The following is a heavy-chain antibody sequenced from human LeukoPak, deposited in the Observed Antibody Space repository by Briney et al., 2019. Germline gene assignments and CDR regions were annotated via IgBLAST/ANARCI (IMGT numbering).Heavy chain of an antibody. CDR2: IYWDDDK. V-gene: IGHV2-5*02. CDR3: ARVEWFGELLSFDY. Sequence: SGPTLVKPTQTLTLTCTFSGFSLSTSGVGVGWIRQPPGKALEWLALIYWDDDKRYSPSLKSRLTITKDTSKNQVVLTMTNMDPVDTATYYCARVEWFGELLSFDYWGQGTLVTVSS. J-gene: IGHJ4*02. CDR1: GFSLSTSGVG. D-gene: IGHD3-10*01.